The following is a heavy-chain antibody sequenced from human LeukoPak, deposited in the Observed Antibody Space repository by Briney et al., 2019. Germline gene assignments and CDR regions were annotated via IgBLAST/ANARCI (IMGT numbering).Heavy chain of an antibody. CDR1: GFTFSRYE. D-gene: IGHD3-22*01. J-gene: IGHJ4*02. V-gene: IGHV3-48*03. CDR2: ISNTGNTI. CDR3: ARDARSGRPEYYFDY. Sequence: GGSLRLSCATSGFTFSRYEMNWVRQAPGKGLEWISYISNTGNTIYYAESVMGRFTISRDNAKNSLYLQMNSLRAEDTAVYYCARDARSGRPEYYFDYWGQGTLVTVSS.